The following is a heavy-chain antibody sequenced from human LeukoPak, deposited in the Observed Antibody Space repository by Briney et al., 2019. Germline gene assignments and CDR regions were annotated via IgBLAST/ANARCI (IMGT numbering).Heavy chain of an antibody. CDR1: GGSFSGYY. Sequence: PSETLSLTCAVYGGSFSGYYWSWIRQSPGKGLEWIGYIYYSGSTNYNPSLKSRVTISVDTSKNQFSLKLSSVTAADTAVYYCARGSVWFGFDIWGQGTMVTVSS. D-gene: IGHD3-10*01. CDR2: IYYSGST. V-gene: IGHV4-59*01. J-gene: IGHJ3*02. CDR3: ARGSVWFGFDI.